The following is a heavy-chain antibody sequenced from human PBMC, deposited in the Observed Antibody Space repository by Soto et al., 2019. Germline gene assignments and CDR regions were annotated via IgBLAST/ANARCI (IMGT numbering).Heavy chain of an antibody. J-gene: IGHJ4*02. D-gene: IGHD1-1*01. V-gene: IGHV3-33*01. CDR3: ARNRRRGIDY. CDR2: IWYDGSNK. Sequence: VAVIWYDGSNKYYADSVKGRFTISRDNSKNTLYLQMNSLRAEDTAVYYCARNRRRGIDYWGQGTLVTVSS.